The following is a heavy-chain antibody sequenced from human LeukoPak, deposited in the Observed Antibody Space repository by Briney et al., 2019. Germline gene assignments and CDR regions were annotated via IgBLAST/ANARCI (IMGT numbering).Heavy chain of an antibody. V-gene: IGHV3-48*03. Sequence: GGSLRLSCAASGFTFSSYEMNWVRQAPGKGLEWVSYISSSGSAIYYADSVKGRFTISRDNAKNSLYLQMNSLRAEDTAVYYCARDYYDSSGYREGKQYYFDYWGQGTLVTVSS. CDR1: GFTFSSYE. CDR2: ISSSGSAI. J-gene: IGHJ4*02. D-gene: IGHD3-22*01. CDR3: ARDYYDSSGYREGKQYYFDY.